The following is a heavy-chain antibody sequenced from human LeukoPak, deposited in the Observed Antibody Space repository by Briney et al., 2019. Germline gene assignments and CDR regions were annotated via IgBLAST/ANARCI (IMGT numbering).Heavy chain of an antibody. Sequence: SQTLSLTCTVSGGSISSGGYYWSWIRQHPGKGLEWIGYIYYSGSTYCNPSLKSRVTISVDTSKNQFSLKLSSVTAADTAVYYCARGVHTSIRNYDFWSGYYPFDYWGQGTLVTVSS. CDR1: GGSISSGGYY. CDR2: IYYSGST. V-gene: IGHV4-31*03. J-gene: IGHJ4*02. CDR3: ARGVHTSIRNYDFWSGYYPFDY. D-gene: IGHD3-3*01.